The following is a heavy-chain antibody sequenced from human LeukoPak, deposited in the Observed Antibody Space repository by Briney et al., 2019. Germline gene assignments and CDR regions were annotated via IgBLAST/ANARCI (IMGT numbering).Heavy chain of an antibody. Sequence: AGSLTLTCAASGFTFNSYAMCWVRHAPAKGLEWVSAYSGSDGSTYYADSVKGRCTISRDNSKNTLYLQMNSPRADDTAVDYCASLYYYNSSGYYYRAWGQGTLVTVSS. CDR1: GFTFNSYA. J-gene: IGHJ5*02. D-gene: IGHD3-22*01. CDR2: YSGSDGST. CDR3: ASLYYYNSSGYYYRA. V-gene: IGHV3-23*01.